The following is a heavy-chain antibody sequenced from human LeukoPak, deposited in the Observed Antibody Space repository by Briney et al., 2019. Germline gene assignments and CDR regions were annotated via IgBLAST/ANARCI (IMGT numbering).Heavy chain of an antibody. CDR2: IIPILGIA. D-gene: IGHD5-18*01. J-gene: IGHJ4*02. CDR3: AARPGGSGYSYIDY. CDR1: GGTFSSYA. Sequence: SVKVSCKASGGTFSSYAISWVRQAPGQGLEWMGRIIPILGIASYAQKFQGRVTITADKSTSTAYMELSSLRSEDTAVYYCAARPGGSGYSYIDYWAREPWSPSPQ. V-gene: IGHV1-69*04.